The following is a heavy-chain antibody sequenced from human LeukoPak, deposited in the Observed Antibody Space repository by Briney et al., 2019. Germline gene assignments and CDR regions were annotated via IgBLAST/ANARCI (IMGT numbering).Heavy chain of an antibody. Sequence: SETLSLTCTVSGGSISSSSYYWGWIRQPPGKGLEWIGSIYYSGSTYYNPSLKSRVTISVDTSKNQFSLKLSSVTAADTAVYYCARLALSYCSGGSCYLNWFDPWGQGTLATVSS. CDR1: GGSISSSSYY. CDR3: ARLALSYCSGGSCYLNWFDP. J-gene: IGHJ5*02. V-gene: IGHV4-39*01. CDR2: IYYSGST. D-gene: IGHD2-15*01.